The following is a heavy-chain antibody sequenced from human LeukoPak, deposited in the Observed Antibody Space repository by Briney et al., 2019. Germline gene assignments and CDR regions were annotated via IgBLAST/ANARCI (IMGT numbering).Heavy chain of an antibody. CDR3: ARGGTLRAAAGNDY. CDR1: GGTFSSYA. J-gene: IGHJ4*02. D-gene: IGHD6-13*01. Sequence: SVKVSCKASGGTFSSYAISWVRQAPGQGLEWMGGIIPIFGTANYAQKFQGRVTITADESTSTAYMELSSLRSGDTAVYYCARGGTLRAAAGNDYWGQGTLVTVSS. V-gene: IGHV1-69*01. CDR2: IIPIFGTA.